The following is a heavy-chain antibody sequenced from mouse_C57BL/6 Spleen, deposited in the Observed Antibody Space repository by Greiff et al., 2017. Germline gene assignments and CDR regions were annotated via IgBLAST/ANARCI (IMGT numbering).Heavy chain of an antibody. J-gene: IGHJ1*03. CDR3: ARAYYSNYGYFDV. D-gene: IGHD2-5*01. V-gene: IGHV1-37*01. Sequence: EVNVVESGPELVKPGASVKISCKASGYSFTGYFMNWVKQSHGKSLEWIGRINPYNGDTFYNQKFKGKATLTVDKSSSTAHMELLSLTSEDFAVYYCARAYYSNYGYFDVWGTGTTVTVSS. CDR1: GYSFTGYF. CDR2: INPYNGDT.